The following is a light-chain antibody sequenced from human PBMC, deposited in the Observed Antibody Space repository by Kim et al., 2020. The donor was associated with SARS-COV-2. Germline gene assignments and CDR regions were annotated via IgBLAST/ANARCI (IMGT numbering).Light chain of an antibody. J-gene: IGLJ3*02. CDR2: DVH. Sequence: GQSITISCTASSSDLLVYNWVYWYQQHPGKAPKVLIYDVHNRPSGVSNRFSGSKSGDTASLTISGLQAEDEADYYCSSYTPSQTLLFGGGTKVTVL. V-gene: IGLV2-14*03. CDR1: SSDLLVYNW. CDR3: SSYTPSQTLL.